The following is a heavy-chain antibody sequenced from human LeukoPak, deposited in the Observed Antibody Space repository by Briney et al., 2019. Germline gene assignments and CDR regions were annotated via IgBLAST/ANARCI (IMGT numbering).Heavy chain of an antibody. D-gene: IGHD1-14*01. V-gene: IGHV3-7*01. Sequence: GGSLRLSCAASGFTFSNYWMNWFRQAPGKGLEWVANIDHHGTEENYVDSVKGRFTISRDNADNSLYLHMNSLRAEDTAVYCATDRDTRWQNRFDYWGQGTLVTVSS. CDR2: IDHHGTEE. CDR3: ATDRDTRWQNRFDY. J-gene: IGHJ4*02. CDR1: GFTFSNYW.